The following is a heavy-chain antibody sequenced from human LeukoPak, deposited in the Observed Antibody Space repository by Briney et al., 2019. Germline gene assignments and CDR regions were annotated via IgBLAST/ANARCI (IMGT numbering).Heavy chain of an antibody. CDR2: IYRGGTT. CDR3: ARGVEYYYGSGSYYSQYYFDY. J-gene: IGHJ4*02. Sequence: GSLRLSCAASGFTVSDNYMSWVRQAPGKGLEWVSVIYRGGTTYYADSVKGRFTVSRDNSKNTLYLQMGSLRAEDMAVYYCARGVEYYYGSGSYYSQYYFDYWGQGTLVTVSS. D-gene: IGHD3-10*01. V-gene: IGHV3-53*05. CDR1: GFTVSDNY.